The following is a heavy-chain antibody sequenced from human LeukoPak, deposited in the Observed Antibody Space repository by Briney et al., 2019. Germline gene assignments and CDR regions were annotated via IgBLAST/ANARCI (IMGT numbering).Heavy chain of an antibody. V-gene: IGHV3-7*01. CDR1: GFSFSNHW. J-gene: IGHJ4*02. CDR3: ARDSSSMIPTFDY. D-gene: IGHD6-6*01. Sequence: PGGSLRLSCAASGFSFSNHWMIWVRQAPGKGLEWVANIKQDGREKYYVDSVKGRFTISRDNAKNSLYLQMNSLRAEDTAVYYCARDSSSMIPTFDYWGQGTLVTVSS. CDR2: IKQDGREK.